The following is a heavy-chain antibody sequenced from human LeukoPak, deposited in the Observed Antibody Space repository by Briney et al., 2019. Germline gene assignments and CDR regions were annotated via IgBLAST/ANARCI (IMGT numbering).Heavy chain of an antibody. J-gene: IGHJ4*02. CDR3: AKDSSGSYYDLDH. CDR1: GFRFSNHA. V-gene: IGHV3-23*01. Sequence: GGSLRLSCAASGFRFSNHAMTWVRLAPGKGLEWVSTISDSGGSTYYADSVKGRFTISRDNSRTTLYPQMDSLRAEDTAVYYCAKDSSGSYYDLDHWGQGVMVTVSS. D-gene: IGHD3-10*01. CDR2: ISDSGGST.